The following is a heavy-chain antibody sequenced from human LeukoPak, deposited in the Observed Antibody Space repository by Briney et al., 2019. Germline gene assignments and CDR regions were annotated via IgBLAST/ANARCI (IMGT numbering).Heavy chain of an antibody. V-gene: IGHV3-30*03. CDR3: ARGPDYDILADYFDY. Sequence: GGSLRLSCAASGFTFTNYAMTWVRQAPGKGLEWVAVISYDGSNKFYAGSVRGRFTISRDNSKNTLFLQMNSLRPEDTAVYYCARGPDYDILADYFDYWGQGTLVTVSS. D-gene: IGHD3-9*01. CDR2: ISYDGSNK. CDR1: GFTFTNYA. J-gene: IGHJ4*02.